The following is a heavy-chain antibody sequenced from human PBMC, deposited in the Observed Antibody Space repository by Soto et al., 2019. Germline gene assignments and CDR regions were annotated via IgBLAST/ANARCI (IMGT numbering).Heavy chain of an antibody. CDR2: IIPIFGTA. D-gene: IGHD6-6*01. V-gene: IGHV1-69*13. CDR3: ATVEYSSSSYYYYGMDV. CDR1: SGTFISYA. J-gene: IGHJ6*02. Sequence: SAKVSFRASSGTFISYAISWLRQAPGQGLEWMGGIIPIFGTANYAQKFQGRVTITADESTSTAYMELSSLRSEDTAVYYCATVEYSSSSYYYYGMDVWGQGTTVTVSS.